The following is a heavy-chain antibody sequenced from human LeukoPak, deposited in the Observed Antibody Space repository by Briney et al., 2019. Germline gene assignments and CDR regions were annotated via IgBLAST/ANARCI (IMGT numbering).Heavy chain of an antibody. CDR3: AASKQWLDGHYEY. J-gene: IGHJ4*02. V-gene: IGHV3-11*03. CDR2: ICSSSSCT. CDR1: GFAFSDYY. D-gene: IGHD6-19*01. Sequence: GGSLRLSCAASGFAFSDYYMSWIRQAPGRGLEWVSYICSSSSCTNYADSVKGRFTISRDNAKNSLYLQMNSLRAEDTAVYYCAASKQWLDGHYEYWGQGTLVTVSS.